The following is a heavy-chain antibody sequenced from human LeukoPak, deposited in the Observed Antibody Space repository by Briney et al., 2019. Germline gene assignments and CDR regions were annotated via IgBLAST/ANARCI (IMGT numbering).Heavy chain of an antibody. V-gene: IGHV3-48*03. Sequence: GSLRLSCAASGFTFSSYEMNWVRQAPGKGLEWVSYISSSGSTIYYADSVKGRFTISRDNARNSLFLQMNSLRAEDTAVYYCARVLHRRNYDSSVYYGYWGQGTLVTVSS. J-gene: IGHJ4*02. CDR2: ISSSGSTI. D-gene: IGHD3-22*01. CDR1: GFTFSSYE. CDR3: ARVLHRRNYDSSVYYGY.